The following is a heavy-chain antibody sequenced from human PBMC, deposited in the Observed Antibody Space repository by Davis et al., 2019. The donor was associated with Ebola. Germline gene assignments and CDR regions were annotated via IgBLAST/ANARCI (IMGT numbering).Heavy chain of an antibody. Sequence: GGSLRLSCAASGFTFSSYAMHWVRQAPGKGLEWVAVISYDGSNKYYADSVKGRFTISRDNAKNTLYLQMNSLRAEDTAVYYCAREDVRNYYGSGSGYYYYGMDVWGKGTTVTVSS. V-gene: IGHV3-30*04. CDR2: ISYDGSNK. J-gene: IGHJ6*04. D-gene: IGHD3-10*01. CDR1: GFTFSSYA. CDR3: AREDVRNYYGSGSGYYYYGMDV.